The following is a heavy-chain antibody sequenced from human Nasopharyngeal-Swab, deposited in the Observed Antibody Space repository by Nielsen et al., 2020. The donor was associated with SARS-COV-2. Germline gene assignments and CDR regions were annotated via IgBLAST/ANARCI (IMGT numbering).Heavy chain of an antibody. J-gene: IGHJ4*02. CDR1: GFSLSTSGVG. CDR2: IYWDDDK. V-gene: IGHV2-5*02. D-gene: IGHD3-3*01. CDR3: AHRLSGFWSGYFGY. Sequence: SGPTLMKPPQTLTLTCTFSGFSLSTSGVGVGWIRQPPGKALEWLALIYWDDDKRYSPSLKSRLTITKDTSKNQVVLTMTNMGPVDTATYYCAHRLSGFWSGYFGYWGQGTLVTVSS.